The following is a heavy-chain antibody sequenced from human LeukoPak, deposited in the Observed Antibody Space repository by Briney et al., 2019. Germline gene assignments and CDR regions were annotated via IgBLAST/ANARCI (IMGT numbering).Heavy chain of an antibody. V-gene: IGHV3-30*02. D-gene: IGHD5-24*01. CDR1: TFSLASNG. Sequence: GRSRRLSCAASTFSLASNGMHWDRHAPGNLREWVEFIRYDGSNTYYAEYVKGRFTISGDRSKNTLYLQMSSLRPEDTAVYYCARDTGDGYTPPNYNYYMDGWGQGTTVTVAS. CDR3: ARDTGDGYTPPNYNYYMDG. CDR2: IRYDGSNT. J-gene: IGHJ6*03.